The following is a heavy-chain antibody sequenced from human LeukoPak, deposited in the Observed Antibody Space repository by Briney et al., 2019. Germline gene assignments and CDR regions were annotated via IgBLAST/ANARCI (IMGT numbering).Heavy chain of an antibody. D-gene: IGHD6-13*01. CDR3: ARVGSSSWYQRDAFDI. CDR2: INPSGGST. Sequence: ASVKVSCKASGYTFTSYYMHWVRQAPGQGLEWMGIINPSGGSTSYAQKFQGRVTMTRDTSTSTVYMELSSLRSEDTAVYYCARVGSSSWYQRDAFDIWGQGTMVTVSS. V-gene: IGHV1-46*01. J-gene: IGHJ3*02. CDR1: GYTFTSYY.